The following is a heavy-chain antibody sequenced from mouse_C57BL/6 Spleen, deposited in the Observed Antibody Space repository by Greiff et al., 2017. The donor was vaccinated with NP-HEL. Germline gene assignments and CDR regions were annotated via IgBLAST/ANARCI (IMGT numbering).Heavy chain of an antibody. J-gene: IGHJ1*03. CDR1: GYSFTGYY. D-gene: IGHD1-1*01. V-gene: IGHV1-42*01. Sequence: VQLQQSGPELVKPGASVKISCKASGYSFTGYYMNWVKQSPEKSLEWIGEINPSTGGTTYNQKFKAKATLTVDKSSSTAYMQLKSLTSEDSAVYYCITTVVDWYFDVWGTGTTVTVSS. CDR2: INPSTGGT. CDR3: ITTVVDWYFDV.